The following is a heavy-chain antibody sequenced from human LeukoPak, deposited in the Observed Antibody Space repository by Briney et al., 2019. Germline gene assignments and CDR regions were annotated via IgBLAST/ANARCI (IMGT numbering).Heavy chain of an antibody. D-gene: IGHD3-10*01. CDR3: ARDRGTDGSDQLDP. CDR2: ICSSGST. CDR1: GGSISSYC. J-gene: IGHJ5*02. V-gene: IGHV4-4*07. Sequence: SETLSLTCTVSGGSISSYCWIWVRQPAEKGLGWIGRICSSGSTIYNPSLKSRVAMSSDMSNNQFSLRLSSVTAADTAVYYCARDRGTDGSDQLDPWGQGTLVTVSS.